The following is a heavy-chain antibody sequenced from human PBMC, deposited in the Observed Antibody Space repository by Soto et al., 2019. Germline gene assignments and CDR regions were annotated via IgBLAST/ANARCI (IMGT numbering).Heavy chain of an antibody. V-gene: IGHV5-51*01. CDR3: ARLARCSGGSCYRPVYYYYYYMDV. CDR2: IYPGDSDT. J-gene: IGHJ6*03. Sequence: GESLKISCKGSGYSFTSYWIGWVRQMPGKGLEWMGIIYPGDSDTRYSPSSQGQVTISADKSISTAYLHWSSLKASDTAMYYCARLARCSGGSCYRPVYYYYYYMDVWGKGTTVTVSS. D-gene: IGHD2-15*01. CDR1: GYSFTSYW.